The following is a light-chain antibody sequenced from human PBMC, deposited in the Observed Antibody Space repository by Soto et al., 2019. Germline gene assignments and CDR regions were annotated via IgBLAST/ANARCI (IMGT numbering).Light chain of an antibody. CDR3: QQYRSSPRFT. CDR2: GAS. J-gene: IGKJ3*01. CDR1: QSVSSSY. Sequence: EIVLTQSPGTLSLSPGERATLSCRASQSVSSSYLAWYQQKPGQAPRLLIYGASSRATGIPDRFSGSGSGTDFTLAISILEPEDFAVYYCQQYRSSPRFTFGPGTKVDIK. V-gene: IGKV3-20*01.